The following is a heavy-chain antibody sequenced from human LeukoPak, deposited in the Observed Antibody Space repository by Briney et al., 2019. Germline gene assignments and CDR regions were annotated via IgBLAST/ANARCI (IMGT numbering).Heavy chain of an antibody. D-gene: IGHD3-16*01. Sequence: PGGSPRLSCAASGFTFSSYAMNWVRQAPGKGLEWVSAINGNGGSTYYADSVKGRFTISRDNSKNTLYLQMNSLRAEDTAVYSCARGTLGGGFGYWGQGTLVTVSS. CDR2: INGNGGST. J-gene: IGHJ4*02. V-gene: IGHV3-23*01. CDR1: GFTFSSYA. CDR3: ARGTLGGGFGY.